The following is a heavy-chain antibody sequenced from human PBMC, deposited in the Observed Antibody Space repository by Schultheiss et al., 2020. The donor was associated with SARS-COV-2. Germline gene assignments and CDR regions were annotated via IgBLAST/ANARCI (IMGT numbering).Heavy chain of an antibody. J-gene: IGHJ1*01. CDR3: AMGYDFWSGYYPPEYFQH. V-gene: IGHV4-34*01. Sequence: SQTLSLTCAVYGGSFSGYYWSWIRQPPGKGLEWIGEINHSGSTKYNPSLKSRVTISVDTSKNQFSLKLSSVTAADTAVYYCAMGYDFWSGYYPPEYFQHWGQGTLVTVSS. CDR2: INHSGST. CDR1: GGSFSGYY. D-gene: IGHD3-3*01.